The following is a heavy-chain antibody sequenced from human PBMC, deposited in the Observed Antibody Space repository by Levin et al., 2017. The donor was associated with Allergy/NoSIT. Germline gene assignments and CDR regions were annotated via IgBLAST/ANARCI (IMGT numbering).Heavy chain of an antibody. CDR3: ARADIVATTSSNWYFDL. V-gene: IGHV3-13*04. CDR1: GFTFSSYD. Sequence: GGSLRLSCAASGFTFSSYDMHWVRQATGKGLEWVSAIGTAGDTYYPGSVKGRFTISRENAKNSLYLQMNSLRAGDTAVYYCARADIVATTSSNWYFDLWGRGTLVTVSS. J-gene: IGHJ2*01. D-gene: IGHD5-12*01. CDR2: IGTAGDT.